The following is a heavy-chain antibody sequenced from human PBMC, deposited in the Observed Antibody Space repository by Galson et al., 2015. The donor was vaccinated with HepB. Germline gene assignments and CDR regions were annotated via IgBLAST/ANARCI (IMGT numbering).Heavy chain of an antibody. J-gene: IGHJ5*02. CDR2: IYYIGST. Sequence: QVQLQESGPGLVKPSETLSLTCTVSGGSISSYYWSWIRQPPGKGLEWIGYIYYIGSTNYNPSLKSRVTISVDTSKNQFSLKLSSVTAADTAVYYCARDREGYYYDSSGFGWFDPWGQGTLVTVSS. V-gene: IGHV4-59*01. D-gene: IGHD3-22*01. CDR3: ARDREGYYYDSSGFGWFDP. CDR1: GGSISSYY.